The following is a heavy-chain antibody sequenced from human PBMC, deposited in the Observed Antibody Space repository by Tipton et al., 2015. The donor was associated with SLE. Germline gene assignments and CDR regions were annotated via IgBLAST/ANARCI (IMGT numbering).Heavy chain of an antibody. CDR3: ARGPGLGIVVVPAARGAFDI. CDR1: GGSISSSSYY. Sequence: TLSLTCTVSGGSISSSSYYWGWIRQPPGKGLEWIGSIYYSGSTYYNPSLKSRVTISVDTSKNQFSLKLSPVTAADTAVYYCARGPGLGIVVVPAARGAFDIWGQGTMVTVSS. CDR2: IYYSGST. J-gene: IGHJ3*02. V-gene: IGHV4-39*01. D-gene: IGHD2-2*03.